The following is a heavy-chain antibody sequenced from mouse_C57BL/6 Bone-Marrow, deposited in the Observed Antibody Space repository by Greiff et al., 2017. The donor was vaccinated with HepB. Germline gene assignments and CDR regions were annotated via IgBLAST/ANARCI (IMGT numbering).Heavy chain of an antibody. CDR1: GYTFTSYW. CDR2: IDPSDSYT. J-gene: IGHJ2*01. CDR3: TRRGIYDYALYY. Sequence: QVQLQQPGAELVMPGASVKLSCKASGYTFTSYWMHWVKQRPGQGLEWIGEIDPSDSYTNYNQKFKGKSTLTVDKSSSTAYMQLSSLTSEDSAVYYCTRRGIYDYALYYWGQGTTLTVSS. D-gene: IGHD2-4*01. V-gene: IGHV1-69*01.